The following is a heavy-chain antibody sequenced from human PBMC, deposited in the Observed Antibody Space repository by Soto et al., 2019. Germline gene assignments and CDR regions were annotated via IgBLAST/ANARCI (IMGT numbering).Heavy chain of an antibody. CDR1: GFTFSSYG. CDR2: ISYDGSNK. V-gene: IGHV3-30*18. Sequence: QVQLVEAGGGVVQPGRSLRLSCAASGFTFSSYGRHWVRQAPGKGLEWVAVISYDGSNKYYADSVKGRFTISRDNSKNTLYLQMNSLRAEDTAVYYCAKDTEGGMDVWGQGTTVTVSS. J-gene: IGHJ6*02. CDR3: AKDTEGGMDV.